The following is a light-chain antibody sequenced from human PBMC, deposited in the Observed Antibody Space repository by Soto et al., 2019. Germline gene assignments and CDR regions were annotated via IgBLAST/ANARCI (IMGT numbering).Light chain of an antibody. Sequence: QSALTQPASVSGSPGQSITISCTGTSSDVGGYNYVSWYQQHPGKAPKLMIYEVSNRPSGVSNRFFGSKSASTASLTISGLQAEDEAEYYCCSYAGSYTYVYGTGTKVTVL. J-gene: IGLJ1*01. CDR1: SSDVGGYNY. CDR2: EVS. V-gene: IGLV2-14*01. CDR3: CSYAGSYTYV.